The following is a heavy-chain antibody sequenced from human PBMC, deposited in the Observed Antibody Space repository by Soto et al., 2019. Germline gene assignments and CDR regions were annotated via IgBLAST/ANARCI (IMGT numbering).Heavy chain of an antibody. Sequence: GGSLRLSCAASGFTFRDYYMTWIRQAPGKGLEWVSYISSSGTGIYYADSVKGRFTISRDNAKNSLYLQMSSLRAEDTAVYYCARAQPDAFDIWGRGTIVTV. V-gene: IGHV3-11*01. CDR3: ARAQPDAFDI. CDR1: GFTFRDYY. J-gene: IGHJ3*02. CDR2: ISSSGTGI.